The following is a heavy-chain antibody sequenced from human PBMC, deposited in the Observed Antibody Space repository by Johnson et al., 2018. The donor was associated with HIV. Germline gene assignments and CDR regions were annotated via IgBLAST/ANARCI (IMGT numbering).Heavy chain of an antibody. CDR3: ARLMAARTLADAFGL. Sequence: VQLVESGGGLVQPGGSLRVSCAASGFTFSSYAMSWVRQTPGKGLESVSTFSGSGSTTYYADSVKGRFTISRDNSKNSLYLQMNSLRVEDTALYYCARLMAARTLADAFGLWGQGTMVTVSS. CDR1: GFTFSSYA. CDR2: FSGSGSTT. J-gene: IGHJ3*01. V-gene: IGHV3-23*04. D-gene: IGHD6-13*01.